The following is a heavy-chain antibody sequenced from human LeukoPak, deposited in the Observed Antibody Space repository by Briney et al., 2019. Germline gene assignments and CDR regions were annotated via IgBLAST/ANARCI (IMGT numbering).Heavy chain of an antibody. Sequence: GGSLRLSCAASGFTFSSYSMNWVRQAPGKGLGWVSSISSSSSYIYYADSVKGRFTISRDNAKNSLYLQMNSLRAEDTAVYYCARGGHSYGVKRNYFDYWGQGTLVTVSS. D-gene: IGHD5-18*01. V-gene: IGHV3-21*01. CDR1: GFTFSSYS. J-gene: IGHJ4*02. CDR3: ARGGHSYGVKRNYFDY. CDR2: ISSSSSYI.